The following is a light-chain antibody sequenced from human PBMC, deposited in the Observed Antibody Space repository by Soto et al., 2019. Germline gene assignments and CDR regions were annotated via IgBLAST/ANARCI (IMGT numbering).Light chain of an antibody. CDR2: SNN. CDR3: VSWDDSLSGLV. J-gene: IGLJ1*01. CDR1: SANIGNNF. V-gene: IGLV1-47*02. Sequence: HSVLTQPPSASGTPGQRVTISCSGRSANIGNNFVCWYQQLPGTAPKLLIYSNNQRPSGVPDRFSGSKSGTSASLAISGLRSEDEGDYYCVSWDDSLSGLVFGTGTKVTVL.